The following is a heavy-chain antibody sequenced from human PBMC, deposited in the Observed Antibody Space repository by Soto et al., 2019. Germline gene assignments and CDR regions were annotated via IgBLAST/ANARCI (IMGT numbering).Heavy chain of an antibody. D-gene: IGHD6-19*01. CDR1: GGSVSSGNYY. CDR3: ARQVGGWAPWYFDY. CDR2: IYHSGST. Sequence: SETLSLTCTVSGGSVSSGNYYWSWIRQHPGKGLEWIGYIYHSGSTNYNPSLKSRVTISVDTSKNQFSLKLSSVTAADTAVYYCARQVGGWAPWYFDYWGQGTLVTVSS. V-gene: IGHV4-61*01. J-gene: IGHJ4*02.